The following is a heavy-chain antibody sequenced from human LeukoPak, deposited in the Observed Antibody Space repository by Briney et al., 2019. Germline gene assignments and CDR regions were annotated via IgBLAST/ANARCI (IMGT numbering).Heavy chain of an antibody. CDR3: TRGGAARPDY. CDR1: GFTFSSYG. V-gene: IGHV3-48*01. Sequence: PGGSLRLSCAASGFTFSSYGMDWVRQAPGEGLEWVSYISSNTRTISYANSVKGRFTISRDNAQNSLFLQMNSLRAEDTAVYYCTRGGAARPDYWGQGTLVTVSS. D-gene: IGHD6-6*01. J-gene: IGHJ4*02. CDR2: ISSNTRTI.